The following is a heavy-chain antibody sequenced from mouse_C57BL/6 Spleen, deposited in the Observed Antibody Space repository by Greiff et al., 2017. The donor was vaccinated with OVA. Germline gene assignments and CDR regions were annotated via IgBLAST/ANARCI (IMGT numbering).Heavy chain of an antibody. Sequence: QVQLKQSGAELVRPGASVTLSCKASGYTFTDYEMHWVKQTPVHGLEWIGAIDPETGGTAYNQKFKGKAILTADKSSSTAYMELRSLTSEDSAVYYCTRGIYYGNLSAMDYWGQGTSVTVSS. CDR1: GYTFTDYE. J-gene: IGHJ4*01. D-gene: IGHD2-1*01. CDR3: TRGIYYGNLSAMDY. CDR2: IDPETGGT. V-gene: IGHV1-15*01.